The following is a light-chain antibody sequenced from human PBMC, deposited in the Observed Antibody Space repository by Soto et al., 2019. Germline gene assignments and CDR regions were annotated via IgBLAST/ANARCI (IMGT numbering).Light chain of an antibody. CDR3: SSYSGTNYHYV. CDR2: EVS. J-gene: IGLJ1*01. V-gene: IGLV2-8*01. Sequence: QSALTQPPSASGSFGQSVTISCTGTSSDVGGYNYFSWYHQHPGKAPKLMIYEVSERPSGVPDRFSGSKSGNTASLTVSGLQADDEADYYCSSYSGTNYHYVFGTGSKLIV. CDR1: SSDVGGYNY.